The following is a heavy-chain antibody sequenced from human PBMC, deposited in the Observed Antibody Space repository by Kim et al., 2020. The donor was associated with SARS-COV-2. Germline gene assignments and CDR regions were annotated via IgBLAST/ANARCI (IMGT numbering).Heavy chain of an antibody. CDR3: ARGDELLWFGELMDYYYGMDV. D-gene: IGHD3-10*01. Sequence: ASVKVSCKASGYTFTSYAMHWVRQAPGQRLEWMGWINAGNGNTKYSQKFQGRVTITRDTSASTAYMELSSLRSEDTAVYYCARGDELLWFGELMDYYYGMDVWGQGTTVTVSS. V-gene: IGHV1-3*01. CDR1: GYTFTSYA. CDR2: INAGNGNT. J-gene: IGHJ6*02.